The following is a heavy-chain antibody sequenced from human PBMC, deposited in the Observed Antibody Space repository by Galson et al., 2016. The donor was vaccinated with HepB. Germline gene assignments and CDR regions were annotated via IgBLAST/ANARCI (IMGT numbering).Heavy chain of an antibody. CDR2: IYPGDSDT. CDR1: GYRFTSQW. V-gene: IGHV5-51*01. D-gene: IGHD1-26*01. CDR3: ASSLIVGATGGAFDI. Sequence: QSGAEVKEPGESLKISCKGSGYRFTSQWVGWVRQMPGKGLEWMGIIYPGDSDTSYSPSFQGQVTISVDKSISTAYLQWASLKASDTAMYCCASSLIVGATGGAFDIWGPGTRVTVSP. J-gene: IGHJ3*02.